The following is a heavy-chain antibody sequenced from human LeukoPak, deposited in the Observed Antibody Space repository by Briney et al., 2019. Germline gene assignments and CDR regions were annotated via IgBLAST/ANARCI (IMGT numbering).Heavy chain of an antibody. CDR1: GGSISSHY. J-gene: IGHJ1*01. V-gene: IGHV4-59*11. CDR2: IYYSGST. D-gene: IGHD3-10*01. CDR3: ASTYYYGSGSYGYFQH. Sequence: SETLSLTCTVSGGSISSHYWSWIRQPPGKGLEWIGYIYYSGSTNYNPSLKSRVTISVDTSKNQFSLKLSSVTAADTAVYYCASTYYYGSGSYGYFQHWGQGTLVTVYS.